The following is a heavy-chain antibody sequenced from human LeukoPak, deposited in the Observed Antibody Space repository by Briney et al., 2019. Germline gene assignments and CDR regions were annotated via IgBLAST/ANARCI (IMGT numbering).Heavy chain of an antibody. J-gene: IGHJ4*02. CDR1: GGSISSYY. CDR2: IYYSGST. D-gene: IGHD2-2*01. Sequence: SETLSLTCTVSGGSISSYYWSWIRQPPGKGLEWIGYIYYSGSTNYNPSLKSRDTISVDTSKNQFSLKLSSVTAADTAVYYCARGYAPDILGYWGQGTLVTVSS. CDR3: ARGYAPDILGY. V-gene: IGHV4-59*01.